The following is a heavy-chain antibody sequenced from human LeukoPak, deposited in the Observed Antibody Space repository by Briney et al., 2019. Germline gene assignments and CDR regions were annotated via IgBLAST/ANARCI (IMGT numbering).Heavy chain of an antibody. V-gene: IGHV3-30-3*01. CDR3: AREVFRVSYYYYGMDV. CDR1: GFTFSSYA. Sequence: TGGSLRLSCAASGFTFSSYAMHWVRQAPRQGLEWVAVISYDGSNKYYADSVKGRFTNSRDNSKNTRYLQMNSLRAEDTAVYYCAREVFRVSYYYYGMDVWGQGTTVTVSS. J-gene: IGHJ6*02. CDR2: ISYDGSNK. D-gene: IGHD5/OR15-5a*01.